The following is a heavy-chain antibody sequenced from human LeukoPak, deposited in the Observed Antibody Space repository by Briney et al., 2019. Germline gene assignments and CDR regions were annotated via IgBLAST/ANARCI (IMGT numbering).Heavy chain of an antibody. V-gene: IGHV1-2*02. Sequence: ASVKVSCKASGYTFTGYYMHWVRQAPGQGLEWMGWINPNSGGTNYAQKFQGRVTMTRDTSISTAYMELSRLRSDDTAVYYCARDRLTMVRRISSYYFDYWGQGTLVTVSS. CDR1: GYTFTGYY. CDR2: INPNSGGT. J-gene: IGHJ4*02. CDR3: ARDRLTMVRRISSYYFDY. D-gene: IGHD3-10*01.